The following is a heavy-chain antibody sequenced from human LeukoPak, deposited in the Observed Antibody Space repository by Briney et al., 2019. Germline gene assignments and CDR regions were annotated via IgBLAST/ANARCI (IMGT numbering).Heavy chain of an antibody. V-gene: IGHV4-61*02. CDR3: ARDRTSSSPFDYYYKDV. D-gene: IGHD6-6*01. CDR2: IYSSGST. J-gene: IGHJ6*03. CDR1: GGSISSGSYY. Sequence: SETLSLTCTVSGGSISSGSYYWSLIRQPAGKGLEWIGRIYSSGSTNYNPSLKSRVTISVDTSKNQFSLKLSSVTAADTAVYYCARDRTSSSPFDYYYKDVWGKGTTVTVSS.